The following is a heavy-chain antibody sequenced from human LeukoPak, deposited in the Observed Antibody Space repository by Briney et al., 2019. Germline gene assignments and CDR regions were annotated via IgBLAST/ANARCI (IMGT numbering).Heavy chain of an antibody. Sequence: LQGRVTMTTDTSTSTAYMELRGLRSDDTAVYYCARIYYDSSGYNYFDYWGQGTLVTVSS. V-gene: IGHV1-18*01. CDR3: ARIYYDSSGYNYFDY. D-gene: IGHD3-22*01. J-gene: IGHJ4*02.